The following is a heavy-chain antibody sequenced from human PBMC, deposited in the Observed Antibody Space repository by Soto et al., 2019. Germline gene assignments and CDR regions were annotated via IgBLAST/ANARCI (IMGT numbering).Heavy chain of an antibody. Sequence: QVQLVQSGAEVKKPGASVKVSCKVSGYTLTELSMHWARQAPGKGLEWMGGFAPEDGETIYAQQCQGRVTMTEATSTDQAYMELSSLRSEDTAVYYCATARQWLVLGDYGMDVWGQGTTVAVCS. V-gene: IGHV1-24*01. CDR1: GYTLTELS. CDR2: FAPEDGET. D-gene: IGHD6-19*01. CDR3: ATARQWLVLGDYGMDV. J-gene: IGHJ6*02.